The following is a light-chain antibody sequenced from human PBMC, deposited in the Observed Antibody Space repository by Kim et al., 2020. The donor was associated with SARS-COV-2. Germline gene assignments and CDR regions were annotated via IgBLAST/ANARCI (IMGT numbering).Light chain of an antibody. CDR1: DIGTKS. CDR3: QVWDHPRWL. J-gene: IGLJ3*02. Sequence: SYELTQPPSVSVAPGQTARITCGGSDIGTKSVHWYQQKPRQAPVLVISYDTDRPSGIPERFSGSNSGNTATLTISRVEAGDEADYYCQVWDHPRWLFGGGTKVTVL. CDR2: YDT. V-gene: IGLV3-21*04.